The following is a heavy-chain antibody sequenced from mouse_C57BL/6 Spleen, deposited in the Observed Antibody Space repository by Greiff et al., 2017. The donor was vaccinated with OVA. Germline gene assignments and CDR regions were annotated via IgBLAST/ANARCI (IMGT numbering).Heavy chain of an antibody. CDR3: AKIYGPAY. J-gene: IGHJ3*01. Sequence: EVKLVESGGGLVKPGGSLKLSCAASGFTFSDYGMHWVRQAPEKGLEWVAYISSGSSTIYYADTVKGRFTISRDNAKNTLFLQMTSLRSEDTAMYYCAKIYGPAYWGQGTLVTVSA. CDR1: GFTFSDYG. V-gene: IGHV5-17*01. CDR2: ISSGSSTI. D-gene: IGHD1-1*01.